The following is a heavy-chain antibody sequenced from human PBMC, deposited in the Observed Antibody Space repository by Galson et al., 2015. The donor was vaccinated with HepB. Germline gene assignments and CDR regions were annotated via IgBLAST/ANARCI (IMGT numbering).Heavy chain of an antibody. CDR3: AKDRRSGYDSGLDF. CDR1: GFTFSTYT. D-gene: IGHD5-12*01. Sequence: SLRLSCAASGFTFSTYTMHWVRQAPGKGLEWVAAISHDGSNKFYADSVKGRFTISRDNFKNTLFLQLNSLRGEDTAVYYCAKDRRSGYDSGLDFRGQGTLVTVSS. CDR2: ISHDGSNK. V-gene: IGHV3-30*18. J-gene: IGHJ4*02.